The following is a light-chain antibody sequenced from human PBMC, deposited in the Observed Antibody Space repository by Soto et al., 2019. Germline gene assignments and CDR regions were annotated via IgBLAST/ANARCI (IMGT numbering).Light chain of an antibody. CDR3: QQYNNWPYT. CDR1: QHVSSN. CDR2: RAS. J-gene: IGKJ2*01. V-gene: IGKV3-15*01. Sequence: EIVMTQSPATLSVSPGGSATLSCRASQHVSSNFAWYRQKPGQAPTLLIYRASTRATGIPARFSGSGSGTEFTRIISTLQSEDFAVYYCQQYNNWPYTFGQGTKLEIK.